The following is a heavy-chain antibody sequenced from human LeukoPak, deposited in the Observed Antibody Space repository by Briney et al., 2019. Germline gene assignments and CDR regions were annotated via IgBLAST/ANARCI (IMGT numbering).Heavy chain of an antibody. CDR2: ITYDGSNT. Sequence: GTSLRLSCAASGFNFRTYAFHWVRQAPGKGPEWMAFITYDGSNTYYADSVKGRFTLSRDNSKDTLYLQMNSLRAADTAVYYCARPGGYAFDIWGQGTIGTGSS. J-gene: IGHJ3*02. V-gene: IGHV3-30*04. D-gene: IGHD3-10*01. CDR1: GFNFRTYA. CDR3: ARPGGYAFDI.